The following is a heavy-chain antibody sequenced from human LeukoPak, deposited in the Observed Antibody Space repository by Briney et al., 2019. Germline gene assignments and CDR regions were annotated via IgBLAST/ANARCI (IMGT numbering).Heavy chain of an antibody. D-gene: IGHD2-21*01. V-gene: IGHV3-23*01. J-gene: IGHJ4*02. Sequence: GGSLRLSCAASEFTFSSYAMTWVRQAPGKGLEWVSAISGSGTNTYYSGSMRGRFTISRDNSNNRLYLQMNSVRAEDTAMYFCAKDTAVILTAPFDSWGQGTLVTVSS. CDR1: EFTFSSYA. CDR2: ISGSGTNT. CDR3: AKDTAVILTAPFDS.